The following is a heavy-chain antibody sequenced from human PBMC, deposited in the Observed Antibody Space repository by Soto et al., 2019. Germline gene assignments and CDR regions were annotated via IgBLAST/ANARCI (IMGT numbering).Heavy chain of an antibody. V-gene: IGHV1-18*01. CDR2: ISAYNGNT. Sequence: ASVKVSCKASGYTFTSYGISWVRQAPGQGLEWMGWISAYNGNTNYAQKLQGRVTMTTDTSTSTAYMELRSLRSDDTAVYYCARDGRITMVRGVKRHLGYYGMDVWGQGTTVTVSS. CDR1: GYTFTSYG. CDR3: ARDGRITMVRGVKRHLGYYGMDV. J-gene: IGHJ6*02. D-gene: IGHD3-10*01.